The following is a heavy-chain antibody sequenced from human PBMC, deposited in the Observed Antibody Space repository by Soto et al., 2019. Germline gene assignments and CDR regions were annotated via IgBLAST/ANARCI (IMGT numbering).Heavy chain of an antibody. D-gene: IGHD6-13*01. J-gene: IGHJ4*02. CDR3: ARDSGAKLSSS. V-gene: IGHV1-69*01. CDR2: IVPIYRTA. CDR1: GGTFSSYR. Sequence: QVQLVQSGAEVKKPGSSVKVSCKASGGTFSSYRINWVRQAPGQGLEWVGGIVPIYRTADYAQKFQGRVTITADESARTAYMEPRSLKSQDTAVYYCARDSGAKLSSSWGQGTLVTVSS.